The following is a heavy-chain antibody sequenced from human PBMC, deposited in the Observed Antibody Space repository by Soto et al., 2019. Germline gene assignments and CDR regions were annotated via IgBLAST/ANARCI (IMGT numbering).Heavy chain of an antibody. CDR1: GFTFSSYA. Sequence: GGSLRLSCAASGFTFSSYAMSWVRQAPGKGLEWVLAISGSSDSTYYADSVKGRFTISRDNSKNTLYLQMTSLRADDTAVYYCARPSAFWSGYYRSDYWGQGTLVTVSS. J-gene: IGHJ4*02. CDR2: ISGSSDST. CDR3: ARPSAFWSGYYRSDY. D-gene: IGHD3-3*01. V-gene: IGHV3-23*01.